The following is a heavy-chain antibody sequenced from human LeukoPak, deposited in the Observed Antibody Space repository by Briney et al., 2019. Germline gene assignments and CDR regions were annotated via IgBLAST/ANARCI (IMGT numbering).Heavy chain of an antibody. CDR2: IYYSGST. Sequence: KPSETLSLTCTVSGGSISSYYWSWIRQPPGKGLEWIGYIYYSGSTNYNPSLKSRVTISVDTSKNQFSLKLSSVTAADTAVYYCARHMGLGYTYFCSYFNYGRQTTLVTVSS. V-gene: IGHV4-59*08. CDR3: ARHMGLGYTYFCSYFNY. J-gene: IGHJ4*01. D-gene: IGHD3-3*01. CDR1: GGSISSYY.